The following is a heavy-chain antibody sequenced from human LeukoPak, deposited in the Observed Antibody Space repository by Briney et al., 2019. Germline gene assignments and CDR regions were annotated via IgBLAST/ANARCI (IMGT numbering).Heavy chain of an antibody. CDR3: ARELPFDY. CDR2: ISGDGSST. J-gene: IGHJ4*02. V-gene: IGHV3-74*01. CDR1: GSTFSSYW. Sequence: PGGSLRLSCAASGSTFSSYWMHWVRQAPGKGLVWVSRISGDGSSTTYAESVKGRFTISRDNAKNTLYLQLKMLRAEDTAVYYCARELPFDYWGQGTLVTVSS.